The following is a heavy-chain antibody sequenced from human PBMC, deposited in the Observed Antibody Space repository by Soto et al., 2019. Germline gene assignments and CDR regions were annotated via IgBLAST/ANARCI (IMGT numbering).Heavy chain of an antibody. D-gene: IGHD3-3*01. CDR1: GGTFSSYT. V-gene: IGHV1-69*04. J-gene: IGHJ3*02. CDR3: ARDLSSYDLGSGYYTPAPDAFDI. Sequence: ASVKVSCKASGGTFSSYTISWVRQAPGQGLEWMGRIIPILDIANYAQKFQGRVTITADKSTSTAYMELSSLRSEDTAVYYCARDLSSYDLGSGYYTPAPDAFDIWGQGTMVT. CDR2: IIPILDIA.